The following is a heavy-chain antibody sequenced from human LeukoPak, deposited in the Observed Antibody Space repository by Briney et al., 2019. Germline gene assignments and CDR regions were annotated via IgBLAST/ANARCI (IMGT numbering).Heavy chain of an antibody. CDR2: INHSGST. V-gene: IGHV4-34*01. D-gene: IGHD1/OR15-1a*01. J-gene: IGHJ3*02. Sequence: PSETLSLTCAVYGGSFSGYYWSWIRQPPGKGLEWIGEINHSGSTNYNPSLKSRVTISVDTSKNQFSLRLSSVTAADTAVYYCARGVNNWNIDTFDIWGQGTMVTVSS. CDR1: GGSFSGYY. CDR3: ARGVNNWNIDTFDI.